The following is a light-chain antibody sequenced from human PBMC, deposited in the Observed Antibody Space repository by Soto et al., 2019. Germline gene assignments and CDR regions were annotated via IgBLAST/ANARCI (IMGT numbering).Light chain of an antibody. CDR2: KAS. V-gene: IGKV1-5*03. Sequence: DIQMTQSPSTLSASLGDRVTITCRASQSISSWLAWYQQKPGKAPKLLIYKASTLESGVPSRFSGSGSGTDFTLTISSLLPEDFATYYCLQDFNYPITFGQGTRLEIK. CDR1: QSISSW. CDR3: LQDFNYPIT. J-gene: IGKJ5*01.